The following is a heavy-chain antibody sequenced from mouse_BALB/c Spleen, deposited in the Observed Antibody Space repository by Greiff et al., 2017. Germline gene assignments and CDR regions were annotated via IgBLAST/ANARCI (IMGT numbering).Heavy chain of an antibody. V-gene: IGHV3-8*02. CDR3: ARWDGSSPSYFDY. CDR1: GDSITSGY. Sequence: EVHLVESGPSLVKPSQTLSLTCSVTGDSITSGYWNWIRKFPGNKLEYMGYISYSGSTYYNPSLKSRISITRDTSKNQYYLQLNSVTTEDTATYYCARWDGSSPSYFDYWGQGTTLTVSS. D-gene: IGHD1-1*01. J-gene: IGHJ2*01. CDR2: ISYSGST.